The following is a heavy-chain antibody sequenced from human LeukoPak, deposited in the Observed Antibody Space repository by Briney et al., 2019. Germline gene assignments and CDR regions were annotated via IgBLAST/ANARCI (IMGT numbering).Heavy chain of an antibody. J-gene: IGHJ6*03. CDR3: VKRGVQGDMDV. Sequence: GGSLRLSCAASGFTIRGFVMHWVRQAPGKGLEWVSTISFDGEGTNYADSVKGRFTISRDTSKKTLHLQMNSLSAEDTAVYSCVKRGVQGDMDVWGKGTTVIVSS. CDR2: ISFDGEGT. CDR1: GFTIRGFV. V-gene: IGHV3-23*01. D-gene: IGHD1-26*01.